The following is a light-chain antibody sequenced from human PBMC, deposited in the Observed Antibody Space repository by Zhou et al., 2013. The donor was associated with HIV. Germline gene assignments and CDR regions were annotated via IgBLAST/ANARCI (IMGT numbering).Light chain of an antibody. CDR2: AAS. CDR1: QSISSY. V-gene: IGKV1-39*01. Sequence: DIQMTQSPSSLSASVGDRVTITCRASQSISSYLNWYQQKAGKAPKILIYAASTLGSGVYAASSLESGVPSRFSGSGSGADFTLTISSLQPEDFATYYCQQSYSTPLTFGRRDRRWRIK. CDR3: QQSYSTPLT. J-gene: IGKJ4*01.